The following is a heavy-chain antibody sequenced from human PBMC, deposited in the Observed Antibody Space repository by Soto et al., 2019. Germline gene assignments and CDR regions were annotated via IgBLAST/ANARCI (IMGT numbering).Heavy chain of an antibody. V-gene: IGHV4-59*08. CDR3: ARRIVSTETFDY. CDR1: GGSLTSYY. CDR2: VYYNGIA. Sequence: QVQLQESGPGLVKPSETLSLTCTVSGGSLTSYYWSWIRQPPGKGLEWIGFVYYNGIARDNPSLKSRVTISVDTSKNQFSLKLTSVTAADTAIYYCARRIVSTETFDYWGQGTLVTVSS. J-gene: IGHJ4*02. D-gene: IGHD5-12*01.